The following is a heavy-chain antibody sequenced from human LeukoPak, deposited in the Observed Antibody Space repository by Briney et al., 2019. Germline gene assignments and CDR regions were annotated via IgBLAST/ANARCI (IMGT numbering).Heavy chain of an antibody. CDR1: GYTFTGYY. CDR2: INPNSGGT. J-gene: IGHJ4*02. D-gene: IGHD2-15*01. Sequence: ASVKVSCKASGYTFTGYYMHWVRQAPGQGLEWMGWINPNSGGTDYAQKFQGRVTMTRDTSISTAYMELSRLRSDDTAVYYCARVDPVVLDYYFDYWGQGTLVTVSS. V-gene: IGHV1-2*02. CDR3: ARVDPVVLDYYFDY.